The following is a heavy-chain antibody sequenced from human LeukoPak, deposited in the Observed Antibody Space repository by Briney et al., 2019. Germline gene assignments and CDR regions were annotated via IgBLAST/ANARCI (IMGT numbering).Heavy chain of an antibody. V-gene: IGHV3-21*01. CDR3: ARSGGPGTYHQLRYNWFDP. Sequence: KPGGSLRLSCAASGFTFSYYSMNWVRQAPGKGLEWLSSITTISHYIYYAGAVRGRFTISRDNAKNLLYLQMNSLRGEDTAVYYCARSGGPGTYHQLRYNWFDPWGQGTLVTVSS. J-gene: IGHJ5*02. CDR1: GFTFSYYS. CDR2: ITTISHYI. D-gene: IGHD3-10*01.